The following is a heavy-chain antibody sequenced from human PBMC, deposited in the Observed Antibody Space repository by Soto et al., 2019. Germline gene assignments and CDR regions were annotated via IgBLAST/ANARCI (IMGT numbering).Heavy chain of an antibody. D-gene: IGHD6-6*01. CDR2: IYYTGST. Sequence: SEPLSLPCTVSGGSIRGGSYYWGWIRQPPGKGLEWIASIYYTGSTFYNPSLKGRVTISVDTSKNQFSLNLNSVTAADTAIYYCATHPGSSSNSWGQGTLVTVSS. V-gene: IGHV4-39*01. CDR1: GGSIRGGSYY. J-gene: IGHJ4*02. CDR3: ATHPGSSSNS.